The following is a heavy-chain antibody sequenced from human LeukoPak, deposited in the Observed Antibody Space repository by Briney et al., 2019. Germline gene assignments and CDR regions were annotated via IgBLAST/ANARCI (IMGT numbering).Heavy chain of an antibody. CDR2: ISYDGSNK. CDR1: GFTFSSYG. V-gene: IGHV3-30*03. D-gene: IGHD4-23*01. CDR3: ARDGYGGNSHGMDV. Sequence: GGSLRLSCAASGFTFSSYGMHWVRQAPGKGLEWVAVISYDGSNKYYADSVKGRFTISRDNAKNSLYLQMNSLRAEDTAIYYCARDGYGGNSHGMDVWGQGTTVTVSS. J-gene: IGHJ6*02.